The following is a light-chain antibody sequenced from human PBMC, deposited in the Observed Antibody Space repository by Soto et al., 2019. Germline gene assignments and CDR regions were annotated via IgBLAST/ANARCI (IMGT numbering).Light chain of an antibody. CDR3: QQYYKLPWT. CDR2: GAS. CDR1: QSVSSN. V-gene: IGKV3-15*01. J-gene: IGKJ1*01. Sequence: EIMMTQSPATLSLSPGERATLSYRASQSVSSNLAWYQQKPGQAPRLLVYGASTRATGIPGRFSGSGSGTEFTLTISSLQSEDFAVYCCQQYYKLPWTFGQGTKVDIK.